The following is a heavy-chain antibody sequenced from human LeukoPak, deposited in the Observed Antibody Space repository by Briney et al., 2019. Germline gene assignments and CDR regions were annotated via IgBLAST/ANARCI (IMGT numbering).Heavy chain of an antibody. CDR2: INPNSGGT. CDR3: ARDFLLLPAAGISPNTPRRDY. D-gene: IGHD6-13*01. CDR1: GYTFTGYY. J-gene: IGHJ4*02. V-gene: IGHV1-2*02. Sequence: ASVKVSCKASGYTFTGYYMHWVRQAPGQGLEWMGWINPNSGGTNYAQKLRGRVTMTTDTSTSTAYMELRSLRSDDTAVYYCARDFLLLPAAGISPNTPRRDYWGQGTLVTVSS.